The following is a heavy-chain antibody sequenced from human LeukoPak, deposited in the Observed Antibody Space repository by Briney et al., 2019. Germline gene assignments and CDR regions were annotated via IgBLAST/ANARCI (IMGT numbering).Heavy chain of an antibody. CDR2: INPNSGGT. Sequence: ASVKVSCKASGYTFTGYYMHWVRQAPGQGLEWMGWINPNSGGTNYAQKFQGRVTMTRDTSISTAYMELSRLRSDDTAVYYCARDLTRHRPDFDYWGQGTLVTVSS. D-gene: IGHD1-14*01. CDR1: GYTFTGYY. CDR3: ARDLTRHRPDFDY. J-gene: IGHJ4*02. V-gene: IGHV1-2*02.